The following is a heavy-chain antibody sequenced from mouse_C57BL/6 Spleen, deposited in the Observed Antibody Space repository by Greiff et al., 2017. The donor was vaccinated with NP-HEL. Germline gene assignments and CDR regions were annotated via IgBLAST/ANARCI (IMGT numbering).Heavy chain of an antibody. CDR3: ARMYYSNYYFDY. J-gene: IGHJ2*01. CDR2: ISSGSSTI. D-gene: IGHD2-5*01. Sequence: EVMLVESGGGLVKPGGSLKLSCAASGFTFSDYGMHWVRQAPEKGLEWVAYISSGSSTIYYADTVKGRFTISRDNAKNTLFLQMTSLRSEDTAMYYCARMYYSNYYFDYWGQGTTLTVSS. CDR1: GFTFSDYG. V-gene: IGHV5-17*01.